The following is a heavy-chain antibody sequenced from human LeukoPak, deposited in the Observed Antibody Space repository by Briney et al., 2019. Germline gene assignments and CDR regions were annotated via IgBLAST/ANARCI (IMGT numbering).Heavy chain of an antibody. J-gene: IGHJ5*02. V-gene: IGHV4-59*01. Sequence: RPSETLSLTCTVSGGSISSYYWSWIRQPPGKGLEWIGYIYYSGSTNYNPSLKSRVTISVDTSKNQFSLKLSSVTAADTAVYYCARLYGNWFDPWGQGTLVTVSS. CDR3: ARLYGNWFDP. CDR1: GGSISSYY. CDR2: IYYSGST. D-gene: IGHD2-8*01.